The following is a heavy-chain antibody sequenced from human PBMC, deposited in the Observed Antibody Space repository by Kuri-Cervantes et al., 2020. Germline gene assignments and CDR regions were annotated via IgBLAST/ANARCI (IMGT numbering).Heavy chain of an antibody. V-gene: IGHV4-34*01. CDR3: AREEGGYVSSWGLDY. J-gene: IGHJ4*02. Sequence: SETLSLTCAVYGGSFSAYYWSWIRQPPGKGLEWIGEIDHSGSTNYNPSLKSRFTISVDTSKNQFSLKLSSVTAADTAVYYCAREEGGYVSSWGLDYWGQGTLVTVSS. CDR2: IDHSGST. CDR1: GGSFSAYY. D-gene: IGHD6-13*01.